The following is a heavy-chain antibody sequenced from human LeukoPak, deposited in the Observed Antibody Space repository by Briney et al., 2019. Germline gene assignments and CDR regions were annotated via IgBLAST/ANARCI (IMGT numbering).Heavy chain of an antibody. D-gene: IGHD6-19*01. J-gene: IGHJ4*02. Sequence: SETLSLTCTVSGGSISTSNYYWGWIRQPPGKGLEWIGNIFYSGSTYYSPSLKSRVTISLDTSRNQFSLKLSSVTAADTAVYYCARILLGYSGWYRVGFYFDYWGQGTLVTVSS. CDR1: GGSISTSNYY. CDR2: IFYSGST. V-gene: IGHV4-39*07. CDR3: ARILLGYSGWYRVGFYFDY.